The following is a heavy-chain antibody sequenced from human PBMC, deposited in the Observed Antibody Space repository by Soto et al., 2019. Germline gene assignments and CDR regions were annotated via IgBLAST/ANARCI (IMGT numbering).Heavy chain of an antibody. CDR2: IYYSGST. J-gene: IGHJ6*02. D-gene: IGHD4-17*01. Sequence: TLSLTCTVSGGSISSGGYYWSWIRQHPGKGLEWIGYIYYSGSTYYNPSLKSRVTISVDTSKNQFSLKLSSVTAADTAVYYCARDGVPRYGDYYYGMDVWGQGTPVTVSS. CDR3: ARDGVPRYGDYYYGMDV. CDR1: GGSISSGGYY. V-gene: IGHV4-31*03.